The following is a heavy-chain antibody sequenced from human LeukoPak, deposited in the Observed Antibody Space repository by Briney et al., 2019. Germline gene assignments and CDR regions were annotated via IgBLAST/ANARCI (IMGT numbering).Heavy chain of an antibody. Sequence: SGTLSLTCAVSGGSISSNNWWSWVRPPPGKGLEWIGEIYHSGSTNYNPSLKSPVTISVDKSKNQFSLKLSSVTAADTAVYYCANKRNAAPYYFDYWGQGTLVTVSS. V-gene: IGHV4-4*02. CDR3: ANKRNAAPYYFDY. CDR1: GGSISSNNW. D-gene: IGHD6-25*01. J-gene: IGHJ4*02. CDR2: IYHSGST.